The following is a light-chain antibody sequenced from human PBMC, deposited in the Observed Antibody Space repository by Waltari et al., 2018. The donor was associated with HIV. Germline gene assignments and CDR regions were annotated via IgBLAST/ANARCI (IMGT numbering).Light chain of an antibody. CDR2: LGS. CDR1: QSLLHTNGYNY. CDR3: MQALQTPLT. J-gene: IGKJ4*01. V-gene: IGKV2-28*01. Sequence: DTVMTQSPLSLSVTPGEPASISCRSSQSLLHTNGYNYLDWYLQKPGQSPQLLIYLGSNRASGVPDRFSGSGSGTDFTLKISGVEAEDVGVYYCMQALQTPLTFGGGTKVEIK.